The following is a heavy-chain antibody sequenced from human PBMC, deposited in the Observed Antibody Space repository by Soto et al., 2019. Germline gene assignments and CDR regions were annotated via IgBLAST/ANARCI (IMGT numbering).Heavy chain of an antibody. CDR3: ARDNTWSYDF. D-gene: IGHD2-8*02. J-gene: IGHJ4*02. CDR2: IRPDGTLT. Sequence: PGGSLRLSCEASGFAFSNYWMHWVRQAPGKGLEWGSYIRPDGTLTRDADSVQGRFTISRDNAKNTLYLQMNSLRVEDTGVYYCARDNTWSYDFWGQGILVTVSS. CDR1: GFAFSNYW. V-gene: IGHV3-74*01.